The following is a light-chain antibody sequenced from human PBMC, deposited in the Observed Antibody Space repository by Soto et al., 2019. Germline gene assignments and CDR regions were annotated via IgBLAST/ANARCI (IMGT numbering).Light chain of an antibody. J-gene: IGLJ1*01. CDR1: SSNIGADYD. CDR2: GNN. Sequence: QSVLTQPPSVSGAPGQRVTISCSGSSSNIGADYDVHWYQQRPGTAPKLLIFGNNNRPSGVPDRFSGSKSGTSASLAITGLQADDEGDYYCQSYDSTLIARYVFGTGTKRTVL. CDR3: QSYDSTLIARYV. V-gene: IGLV1-40*01.